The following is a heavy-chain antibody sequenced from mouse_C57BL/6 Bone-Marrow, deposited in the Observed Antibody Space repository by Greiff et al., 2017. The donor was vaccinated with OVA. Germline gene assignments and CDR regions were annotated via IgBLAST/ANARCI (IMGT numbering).Heavy chain of an antibody. CDR3: TTSMLLEAMDY. Sequence: EVKLQESGAELVRPGASVKLSCTASGFNIKDDYMHWVKQRPEQGLEWIGWIDPENGDTEYASKFQGKATITADTSSNTAYLQLSSLTSEDTAVDYCTTSMLLEAMDYWGQGTSVTVSS. CDR2: IDPENGDT. D-gene: IGHD1-1*01. J-gene: IGHJ4*01. CDR1: GFNIKDDY. V-gene: IGHV14-4*01.